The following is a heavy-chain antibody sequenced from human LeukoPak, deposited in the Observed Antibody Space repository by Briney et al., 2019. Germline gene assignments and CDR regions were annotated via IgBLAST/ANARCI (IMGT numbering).Heavy chain of an antibody. Sequence: GGSLRLSCAASGFTFSSYWMHWVRQAPGKGLVWVSRINSDGSSTSYADSVKGRLTISRDNAKNTLYLQMNSLRAEDTAVYYCARRSRGAAAPFDYWGQGTLVTVSS. CDR2: INSDGSST. CDR3: ARRSRGAAAPFDY. CDR1: GFTFSSYW. D-gene: IGHD6-13*01. V-gene: IGHV3-74*01. J-gene: IGHJ4*02.